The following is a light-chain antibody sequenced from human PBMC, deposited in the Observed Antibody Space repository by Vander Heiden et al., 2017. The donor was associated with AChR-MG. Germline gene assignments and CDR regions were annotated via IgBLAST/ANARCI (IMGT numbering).Light chain of an antibody. Sequence: DVVMTQSPDSLAVSLGERATINCRSSQSVLYSSNNKNYLAWYQQKPGQPPKLLIYWASTRESVVPDRFSGSGSGTDFTLTISSLQAEDVAVYYCQQFFWTPVTFGPGTKVDIK. J-gene: IGKJ3*01. CDR1: QSVLYSSNNKNY. CDR3: QQFFWTPVT. V-gene: IGKV4-1*01. CDR2: WAS.